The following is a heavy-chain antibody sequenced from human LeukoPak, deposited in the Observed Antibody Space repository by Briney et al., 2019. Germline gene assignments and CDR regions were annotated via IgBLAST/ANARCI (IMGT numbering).Heavy chain of an antibody. D-gene: IGHD4-17*01. CDR3: TTGAMTTVNPFDY. CDR2: IKSKTDGGTT. V-gene: IGHV3-15*01. Sequence: KPGGSLLLSCAASGFTFSNAWMSWVRQAPGKGLEWVGRIKSKTDGGTTDYAAPVKGRFTISRDDSKNTLYLQMNSLKTEDTAVYYCTTGAMTTVNPFDYWGQGTLVTVSS. J-gene: IGHJ4*02. CDR1: GFTFSNAW.